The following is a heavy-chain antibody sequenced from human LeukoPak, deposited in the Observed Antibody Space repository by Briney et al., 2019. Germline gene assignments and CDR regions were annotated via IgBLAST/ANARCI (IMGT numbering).Heavy chain of an antibody. CDR1: GYTFTSHD. CDR2: MNPNSGNT. V-gene: IGHV1-8*01. Sequence: GASVKVSCKASGYTFTSHDINWVRQATGQGLEWMGWMNPNSGNTGYAQKFQGRVTMTRNTSISTAYMELSSLRSEDTAVYYCARAVVVAAALYYYYGMDVWGQGTTVTVSS. CDR3: ARAVVVAAALYYYYGMDV. D-gene: IGHD2-15*01. J-gene: IGHJ6*02.